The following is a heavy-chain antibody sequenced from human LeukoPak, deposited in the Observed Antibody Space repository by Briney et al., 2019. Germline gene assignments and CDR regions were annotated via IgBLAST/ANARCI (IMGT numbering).Heavy chain of an antibody. CDR1: GFTFDDYA. J-gene: IGHJ4*02. D-gene: IGHD3-22*01. V-gene: IGHV3-9*01. CDR2: ISWNSGSI. CDR3: AKGPIVVVIPYYFDY. Sequence: GGSLRLSCAASGFTFDDYAMHWVRQAPGKGLEWVSGISWNSGSIGYADSVKGRFTISRDNSKNTLYLQMNSLRAEDTAVYYCAKGPIVVVIPYYFDYWGQGTLVTVSS.